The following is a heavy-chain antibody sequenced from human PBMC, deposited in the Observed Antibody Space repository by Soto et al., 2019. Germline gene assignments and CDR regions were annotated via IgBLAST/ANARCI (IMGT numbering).Heavy chain of an antibody. CDR2: IDPSGTKK. V-gene: IGHV3-7*01. CDR1: GFSFSRSY. Sequence: GGSLRLSCAASGFSFSRSYMSWVRQSPGKGLEWVANIDPSGTKKYYVDSVTGRFTISRDNAKNSLYLQMNSLRAEDTAEYYCAGELIVGPAEYFQHWGQGTLVTVSS. D-gene: IGHD1-26*01. CDR3: AGELIVGPAEYFQH. J-gene: IGHJ1*01.